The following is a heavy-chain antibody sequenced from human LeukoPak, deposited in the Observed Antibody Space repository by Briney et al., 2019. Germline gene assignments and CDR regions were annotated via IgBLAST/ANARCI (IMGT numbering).Heavy chain of an antibody. CDR1: GGSISSGNYY. V-gene: IGHV4-61*02. CDR2: FFTSGPT. Sequence: NTSETLSLTCTVSGGSISSGNYYWNWVRLPAGKGLEWIGRFFTSGPTDYNPSLKSRVTILIDTSKNQFSLRLTSVTAADTAVYYCARERYGYNDYWGQGTLVTVSS. CDR3: ARERYGYNDY. D-gene: IGHD5-24*01. J-gene: IGHJ4*02.